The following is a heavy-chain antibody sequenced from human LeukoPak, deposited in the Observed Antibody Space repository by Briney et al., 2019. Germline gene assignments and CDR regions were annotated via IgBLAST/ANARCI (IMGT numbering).Heavy chain of an antibody. J-gene: IGHJ4*02. CDR1: GFTLSSYW. CDR2: IKYDGSEI. V-gene: IGHV3-7*01. CDR3: ARDIAAAGLFFDY. Sequence: GGSLSLSCAASGFTLSSYWMSWVRQAPGKGLEWEANIKYDGSEIDYVDSVKGRFTISRDNAKNSLYLQMNSLRAEDTAVYYFARDIAAAGLFFDYWGQGVLVTVSS. D-gene: IGHD6-13*01.